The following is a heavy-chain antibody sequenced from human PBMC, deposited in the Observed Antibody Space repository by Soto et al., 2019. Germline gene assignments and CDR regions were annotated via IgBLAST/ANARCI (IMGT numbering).Heavy chain of an antibody. CDR2: ISTYNGNT. CDR3: AKGYSYGNYYYNMDV. Sequence: VKVSCKASGYTFTSYDISWVRQAPGQGLEWMGWISTYNGNTNYAQKLQGRVTMTTDTSTSTAYMELRSLRSDDTAVYYCAKGYSYGNYYYNMDVWGQGTTVTVSS. J-gene: IGHJ6*02. V-gene: IGHV1-18*01. CDR1: GYTFTSYD. D-gene: IGHD5-18*01.